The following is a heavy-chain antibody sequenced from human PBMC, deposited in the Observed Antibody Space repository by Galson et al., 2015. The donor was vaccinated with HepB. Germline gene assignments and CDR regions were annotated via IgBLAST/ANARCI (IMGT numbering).Heavy chain of an antibody. J-gene: IGHJ6*02. CDR3: ARGPPGDYGMDF. CDR2: IYSGGNT. Sequence: SLRLSCAASASTVSSSYMSWVRQAPGKGLEWVSIIYSGGNTYYANSVKGRFTISRDTAKNTLYLKMNSLRAEDTAVYYCARGPPGDYGMDFWGQGTTVTVSS. CDR1: ASTVSSSY. V-gene: IGHV3-53*01.